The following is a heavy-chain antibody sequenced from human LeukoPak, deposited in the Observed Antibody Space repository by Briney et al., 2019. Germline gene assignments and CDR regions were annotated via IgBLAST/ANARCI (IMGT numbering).Heavy chain of an antibody. Sequence: PGGSLRLSCAASRFTLSGSARHWVRQASGKGLEWVGRIRSKANSYATAYAASVKGRFTISRDDSKNTAYLQMNSLRAEDTAVYYCARVARLGGGRRGDSDYWGQGTLVTVSS. J-gene: IGHJ4*02. V-gene: IGHV3-73*01. CDR2: IRSKANSYAT. CDR3: ARVARLGGGRRGDSDY. D-gene: IGHD4-23*01. CDR1: RFTLSGSA.